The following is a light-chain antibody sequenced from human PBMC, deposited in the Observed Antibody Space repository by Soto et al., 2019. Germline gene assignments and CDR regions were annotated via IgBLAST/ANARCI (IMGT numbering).Light chain of an antibody. V-gene: IGLV4-69*01. Sequence: QSVLTQSPSASASLGASVKLTCTLSSGHSSYAIAWHQQQPEKGPRYLMKLNSDGSHSKGDGIPDRFSGSSSGDERYLTISSLQSEDEADYYCQTWGTGIVVFGGGTKLAVL. CDR3: QTWGTGIVV. CDR2: LNSDGSH. CDR1: SGHSSYA. J-gene: IGLJ2*01.